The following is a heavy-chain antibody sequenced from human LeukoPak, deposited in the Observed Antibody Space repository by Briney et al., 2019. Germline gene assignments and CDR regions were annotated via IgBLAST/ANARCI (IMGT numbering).Heavy chain of an antibody. CDR3: ARTYYYDSRDAFDI. Sequence: GSPVKVSCKASGGTFSSYAISWVRQAPGQGLEWMGWINPNSGGTNYAQKFQGRVTMTRDTSISTAYMELSRLRSDDTAVYYCARTYYYDSRDAFDIWGQGTMVTVSS. J-gene: IGHJ3*02. V-gene: IGHV1-2*02. D-gene: IGHD3-22*01. CDR1: GGTFSSYA. CDR2: INPNSGGT.